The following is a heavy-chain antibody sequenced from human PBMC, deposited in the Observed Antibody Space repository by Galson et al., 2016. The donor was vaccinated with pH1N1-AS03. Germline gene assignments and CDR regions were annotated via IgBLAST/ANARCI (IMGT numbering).Heavy chain of an antibody. D-gene: IGHD6-19*01. J-gene: IGHJ3*02. CDR1: EFSLPNYG. V-gene: IGHV3-23*01. CDR2: ISFSGGST. CDR3: AKDLWRAAVAGSGALDM. Sequence: SLRLSCAASEFSLPNYGMYWVRQAPGKGLEWVSSISFSGGSTYYADSVKGRFTISRDISKNTVYLQMRSLRGDDTAIYYYAKDLWRAAVAGSGALDMWGHGTMVTVSS.